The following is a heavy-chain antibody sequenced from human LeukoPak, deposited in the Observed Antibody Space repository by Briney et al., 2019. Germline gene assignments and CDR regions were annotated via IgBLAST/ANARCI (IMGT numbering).Heavy chain of an antibody. Sequence: SETLSLTCTVSGASISSYYWSWIRQPPGKGLEWIGYIYYSGSTNYNPSLKSRVTISVDTSKNQCSLELSSVTAADTAVYYCARYSYNSFDPWGQGTLVTVSS. CDR3: ARYSYNSFDP. J-gene: IGHJ5*02. V-gene: IGHV4-59*01. CDR2: IYYSGST. D-gene: IGHD2-21*01. CDR1: GASISSYY.